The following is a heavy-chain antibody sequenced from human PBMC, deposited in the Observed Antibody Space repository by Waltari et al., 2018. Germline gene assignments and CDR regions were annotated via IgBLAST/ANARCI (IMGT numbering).Heavy chain of an antibody. J-gene: IGHJ6*02. CDR2: IYRSGVT. V-gene: IGHV4-61*02. D-gene: IGHD5-18*01. CDR3: AVSPDTATSRAAFHF. Sequence: QVQLQESGPGLAKASQTLPLTCDVSGGSISHLTFYWSWIRQPAGKGLEWIGRIYRSGVTDYNPSLRGRATMFLDMSKNQFSLTVDSLIAADTAVYYCAVSPDTATSRAAFHFWGPGTTVSVSS. CDR1: GGSISHLTFY.